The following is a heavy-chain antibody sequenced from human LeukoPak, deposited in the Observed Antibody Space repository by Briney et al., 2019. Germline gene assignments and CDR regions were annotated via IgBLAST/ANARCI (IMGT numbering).Heavy chain of an antibody. J-gene: IGHJ6*02. V-gene: IGHV1-2*02. CDR3: ARDREGAAAAFHCGMDV. CDR1: GYTFTGYY. CDR2: INPKSGGI. Sequence: ASVKVSCKASGYTFTGYYMHWVRQAPGQAQDWVGWINPKSGGINYEQKFQGRVTMTRDMSISTAYMERSRLRSDDTAVYYCARDREGAAAAFHCGMDVWGRGTTVSVSS. D-gene: IGHD6-13*01.